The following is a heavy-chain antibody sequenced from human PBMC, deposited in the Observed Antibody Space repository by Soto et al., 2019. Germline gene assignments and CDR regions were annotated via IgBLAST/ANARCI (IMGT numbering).Heavy chain of an antibody. D-gene: IGHD2-2*01. CDR2: ISSSSSYI. J-gene: IGHJ5*02. CDR1: GFTFSSYS. CDR3: ARGPPVLVPAAITLCWFDP. Sequence: EVQLVESGGGLVKPGGSLRLSCAASGFTFSSYSMNWVRQAPGKGLEWVSSISSSSSYIYYADSVKGRFTISRDNAKNSLYLQMNSLRAEDTAVYYCARGPPVLVPAAITLCWFDPWGQGTLVTVSS. V-gene: IGHV3-21*01.